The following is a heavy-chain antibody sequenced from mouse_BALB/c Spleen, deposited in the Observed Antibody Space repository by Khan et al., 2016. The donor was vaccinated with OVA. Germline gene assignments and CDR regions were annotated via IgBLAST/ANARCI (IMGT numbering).Heavy chain of an antibody. V-gene: IGHV2-9*02. J-gene: IGHJ3*01. D-gene: IGHD1-1*01. Sequence: QMQLEESGPGLVAPSQSLSITCTVSGFSLTSYGVHWVRQPPGKGLEWLGVLWAGGSTNYNSALMSRLSISKDNSKNQVFLKMNSLQTDDTAMYYCARPYYCSAWFAYWGQGTLVTVSA. CDR3: ARPYYCSAWFAY. CDR1: GFSLTSYG. CDR2: LWAGGST.